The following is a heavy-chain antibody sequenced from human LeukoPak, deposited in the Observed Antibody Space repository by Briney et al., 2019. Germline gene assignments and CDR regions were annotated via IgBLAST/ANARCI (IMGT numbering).Heavy chain of an antibody. CDR3: ARVLGAGTFDY. D-gene: IGHD6-19*01. CDR1: GGSISSGDYY. CDR2: IYYSGST. V-gene: IGHV4-30-4*01. J-gene: IGHJ4*02. Sequence: PSETLSLTCTVFGGSISSGDYYWSWIRQPPGKGLEWIGYIYYSGSTYYNPSLKSRVTISVDTSKNQFSLKLSSVTAADTAVYYCARVLGAGTFDYWGQGTLGTVSS.